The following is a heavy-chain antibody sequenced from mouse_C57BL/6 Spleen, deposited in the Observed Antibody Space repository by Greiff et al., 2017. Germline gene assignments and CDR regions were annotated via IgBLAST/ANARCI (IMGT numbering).Heavy chain of an antibody. V-gene: IGHV1-80*01. CDR1: GYAFSSYW. CDR3: ARGYSNYGDYAMDY. J-gene: IGHJ4*01. D-gene: IGHD2-5*01. CDR2: IYPGDGDT. Sequence: QVQLQQSGAELVKPGASVKISCKASGYAFSSYWMNWVKQRPGKGLEWIGQIYPGDGDTNYNGKFKGKATLTADKSSSTAYMQLSSLTSEDSAVYFCARGYSNYGDYAMDYGGQGTSVTVSS.